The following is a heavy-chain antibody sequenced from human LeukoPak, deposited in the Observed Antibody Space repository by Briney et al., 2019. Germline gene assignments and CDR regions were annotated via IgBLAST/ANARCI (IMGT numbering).Heavy chain of an antibody. Sequence: GGSLRLSCAASGFTFNRYSMNWVRQAPGKGLEWVSFISGSSSYIYYADSVKGRFTISRDNAKNSLYLQMNSLRAEDTAVYYCARANWVSVTMVRGPIYYYYYMDVWGKGTTVTISS. CDR3: ARANWVSVTMVRGPIYYYYYMDV. CDR2: ISGSSSYI. J-gene: IGHJ6*03. CDR1: GFTFNRYS. V-gene: IGHV3-21*01. D-gene: IGHD3-10*01.